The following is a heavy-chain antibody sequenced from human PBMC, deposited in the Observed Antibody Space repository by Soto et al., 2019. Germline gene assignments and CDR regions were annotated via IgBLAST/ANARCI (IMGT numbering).Heavy chain of an antibody. J-gene: IGHJ4*02. V-gene: IGHV2-5*05. Sequence: QITLKESGPTLVKPKETLTLTCIYSGFSFSSVGEGVGWVRQPPGKALEWLALIYWDDDKKYGPSLEDRITVTRDTSKNQVVFTMINMDPVDTATYYCVHRRYSSSFDSWGQGTRVTVSS. CDR3: VHRRYSSSFDS. CDR1: GFSFSSVGEG. D-gene: IGHD2-15*01. CDR2: IYWDDDK.